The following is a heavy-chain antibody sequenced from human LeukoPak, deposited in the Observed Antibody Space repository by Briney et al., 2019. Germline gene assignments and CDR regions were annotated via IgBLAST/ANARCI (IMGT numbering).Heavy chain of an antibody. CDR1: GGSIRSYY. CDR3: ARDLGSSWDFDY. J-gene: IGHJ4*02. D-gene: IGHD6-13*01. CDR2: IYYSGST. V-gene: IGHV4-59*12. Sequence: SETLSLTCTVSGGSIRSYYWSWIRQPPGKGLEWIGYIYYSGSTYYNPSLKSRVTISVDTSKNQFSLKLSSVTPEDTAVYYCARDLGSSWDFDYWGQGTLVTVSS.